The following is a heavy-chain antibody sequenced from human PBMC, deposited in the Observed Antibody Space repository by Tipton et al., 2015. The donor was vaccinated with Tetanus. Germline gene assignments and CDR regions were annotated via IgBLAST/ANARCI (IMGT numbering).Heavy chain of an antibody. CDR2: VSSSGNS. J-gene: IGHJ4*02. D-gene: IGHD5-24*01. V-gene: IGHV4-4*07. Sequence: TLSLTCTVSGGSVSSYYWTWFRQPPGKRLEWIGFVSSSGNSNYSPSLTGRVSMSLDTSKQQFSLSLTSVTAADTAVYFCARAPYNSPGKYYFDYWGQGILVTVSS. CDR1: GGSVSSYY. CDR3: ARAPYNSPGKYYFDY.